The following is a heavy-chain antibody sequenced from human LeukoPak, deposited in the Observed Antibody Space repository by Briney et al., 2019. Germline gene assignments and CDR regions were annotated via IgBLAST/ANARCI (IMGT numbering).Heavy chain of an antibody. J-gene: IGHJ4*02. Sequence: ASVKVSFQASGDTFIAYYMHWVRPAPGHGLAWMGWVNAASGGTLYAQTFQGRVTMTRDTSISTAFMELSELRSDDTAIYYCAGQKDPRPMNFWGQGTLVTVSS. CDR1: GDTFIAYY. V-gene: IGHV1-2*02. CDR3: AGQKDPRPMNF. CDR2: VNAASGGT.